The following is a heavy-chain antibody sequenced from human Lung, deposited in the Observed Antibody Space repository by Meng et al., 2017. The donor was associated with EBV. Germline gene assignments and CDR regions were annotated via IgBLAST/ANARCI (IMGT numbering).Heavy chain of an antibody. CDR3: AGDSEAGDY. D-gene: IGHD6-19*01. CDR1: GYRISYYD. Sequence: VQLVHSGSEKNKPGGPLSICCKGSGYRISYYDGNWVRQPPGKGLEWMGWINTNAGKPTDAQAQSGRFVFAFDASGRPAFQQSSVLDAESAVLYCAAGDSEAGDYWGQGTLVTVSS. J-gene: IGHJ4*02. V-gene: IGHV7-4-1*02. CDR2: INTNAGKP.